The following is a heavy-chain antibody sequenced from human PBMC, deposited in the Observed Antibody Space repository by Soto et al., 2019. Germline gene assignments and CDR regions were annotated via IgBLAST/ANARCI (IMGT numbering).Heavy chain of an antibody. CDR2: IIPIFGTA. V-gene: IGHV1-69*06. CDR1: GGTFSSYA. J-gene: IGHJ6*02. D-gene: IGHD2-15*01. CDR3: ARCLGLSGVAAIGHYGMDV. Sequence: GASVKVSCKASGGTFSSYAISWVRQAPGQGLEWMGGIIPIFGTANYAQKFQGRVTITADKSTSTAYMELSSLRSEDTAVYYCARCLGLSGVAAIGHYGMDVWGQGTTVTVSS.